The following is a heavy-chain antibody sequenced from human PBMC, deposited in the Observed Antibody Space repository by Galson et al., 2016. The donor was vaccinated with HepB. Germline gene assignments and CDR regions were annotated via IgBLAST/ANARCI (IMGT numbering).Heavy chain of an antibody. CDR3: ARMDPALISGFDY. D-gene: IGHD2-15*01. J-gene: IGHJ4*02. CDR1: GGSISSGNYY. CDR2: IYYSGTT. V-gene: IGHV4-61*01. Sequence: ETLSLTCTVSGGSISSGNYYWSWVRQPPGKRLEWIGDIYYSGTTNYKPPLKSRVTISVDTSKNQFSLRLSSVTAADTAVYYCARMDPALISGFDYWGQGTLVTVSS.